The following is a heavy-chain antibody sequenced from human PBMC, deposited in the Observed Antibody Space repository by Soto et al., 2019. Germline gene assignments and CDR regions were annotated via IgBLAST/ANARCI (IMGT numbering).Heavy chain of an antibody. CDR1: GYTFTSYY. CDR3: ARDYAAACLPRNYRMDV. CDR2: INPSGGST. V-gene: IGHV1-46*01. D-gene: IGHD6-13*01. J-gene: IGHJ6*02. Sequence: ASVKVSCKASGYTFTSYYMHWVRQAPGQEFEWMGIINPSGGSTSHAQKFQGRVTMTRDTSTSTVYMELSSLRSEDTAVYYCARDYAAACLPRNYRMDVWGQGTTVTVPS.